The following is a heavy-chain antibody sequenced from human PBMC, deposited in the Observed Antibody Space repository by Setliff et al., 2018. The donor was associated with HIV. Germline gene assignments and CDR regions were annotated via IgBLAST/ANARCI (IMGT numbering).Heavy chain of an antibody. CDR1: GGSFSGYY. Sequence: TSETLSLTCAVYGGSFSGYYWSWIRQPPGKGLEWIGEINHSGSTNYNPSLKSRVTISVDTSKNQFSLKLSSVTAADTAVYYCARGGMTTVVTPGNYFDYWGQGTLVTVSS. J-gene: IGHJ4*02. CDR2: INHSGST. V-gene: IGHV4-34*01. D-gene: IGHD4-17*01. CDR3: ARGGMTTVVTPGNYFDY.